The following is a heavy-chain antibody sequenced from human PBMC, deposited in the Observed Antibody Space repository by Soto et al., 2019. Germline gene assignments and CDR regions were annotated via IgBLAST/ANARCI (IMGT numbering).Heavy chain of an antibody. CDR3: ARDNKRNDYGDPPPAFDI. Sequence: EVQLVESGGGLVKPGGSLRLSCAASGFTFSSYSMNWVRQAPGKGLEWVSSISSSSSYIYYADSVKGRFTISRDNAKNSLYLQMNSLRAEDTAVYYCARDNKRNDYGDPPPAFDIWGQGTMVTVSS. D-gene: IGHD4-17*01. CDR1: GFTFSSYS. J-gene: IGHJ3*02. V-gene: IGHV3-21*01. CDR2: ISSSSSYI.